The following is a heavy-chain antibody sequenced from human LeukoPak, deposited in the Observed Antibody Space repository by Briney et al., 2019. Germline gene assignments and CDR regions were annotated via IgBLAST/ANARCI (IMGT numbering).Heavy chain of an antibody. CDR3: AREAQDFRTGNHRPGHYDYMDV. D-gene: IGHD1-14*01. CDR1: GGSISSYY. J-gene: IGHJ6*03. Sequence: SETLSLTCGVSGGSISSYYWAWIRQAPGKGLEWIGYIYYAGSTNYNPSLKSRVTMSVDMSRNQFSLRMTSVTAADTAVYYCAREAQDFRTGNHRPGHYDYMDVWGKGTAVTVS. V-gene: IGHV4-59*01. CDR2: IYYAGST.